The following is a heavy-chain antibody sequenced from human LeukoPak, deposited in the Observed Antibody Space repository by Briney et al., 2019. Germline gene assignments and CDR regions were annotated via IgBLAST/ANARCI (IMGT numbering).Heavy chain of an antibody. J-gene: IGHJ4*02. CDR1: GFTFSSYS. CDR2: ISSSSSYI. CDR3: ARIPSGYDFDFEFDY. Sequence: PGGSLRLSCAASGFTFSSYSMNWVRQAPGKGLEWASSISSSSSYIYYADSVKGRFTISRDNAKNSLYLQMNSLRAEDTAVYYCARIPSGYDFDFEFDYWGQGTLVTVSS. D-gene: IGHD5-12*01. V-gene: IGHV3-21*01.